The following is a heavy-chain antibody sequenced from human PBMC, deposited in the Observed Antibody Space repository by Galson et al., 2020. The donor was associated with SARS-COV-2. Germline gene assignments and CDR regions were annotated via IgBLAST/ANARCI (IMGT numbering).Heavy chain of an antibody. CDR3: ARGNGSGAYLIDY. CDR2: MWSDGSDE. CDR1: GFPFTQYA. D-gene: IGHD1-1*01. V-gene: IGHV3-33*01. J-gene: IGHJ4*02. Sequence: GESLKISCTASGFPFTQYAMHWVRQAPGKGLDWVALMWSDGSDENYADSVKGRFTISRDNSKNTLYLQMNNLRVEDTAVYYCARGNGSGAYLIDYWGQGTLVTVSS.